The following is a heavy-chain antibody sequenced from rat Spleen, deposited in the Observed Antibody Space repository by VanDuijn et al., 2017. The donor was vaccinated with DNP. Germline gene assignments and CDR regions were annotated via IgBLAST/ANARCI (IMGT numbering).Heavy chain of an antibody. CDR3: ARAADFDY. V-gene: IGHV5-7*01. Sequence: EVQLVESGGGLVQPGGSLKLSCAASGFTFSDQYMAWVRQAPTEGLEWVATINYDGSSTYYRDSAKGRFTISRDNTKTILYLQMDSLRSEDTATYYCARAADFDYWGQGVMVTVSS. CDR2: INYDGSST. J-gene: IGHJ2*01. CDR1: GFTFSDQY.